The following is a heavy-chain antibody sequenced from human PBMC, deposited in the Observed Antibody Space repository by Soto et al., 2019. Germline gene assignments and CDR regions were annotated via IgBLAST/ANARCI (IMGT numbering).Heavy chain of an antibody. CDR3: ARGPEGLPPLSNNRFDP. CDR2: IKQDGSET. D-gene: IGHD2-15*01. CDR1: GFFFSAYC. Sequence: GGSLRLSCAASGFFFSAYCMSWVRQAPGKGLEWVASIKQDGSETYYLDSVKGRFTFSRDNAKNSLDLQMSRLRAEDTAVYYCARGPEGLPPLSNNRFDPCRQGTPVTVPS. V-gene: IGHV3-7*01. J-gene: IGHJ5*02.